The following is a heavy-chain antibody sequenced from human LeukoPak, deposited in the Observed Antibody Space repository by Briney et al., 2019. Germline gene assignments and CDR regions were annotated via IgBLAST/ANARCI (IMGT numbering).Heavy chain of an antibody. J-gene: IGHJ3*02. Sequence: GGSLRLSCAASGFSFSSYSMNWVRQAPGKGLEWVSSISSSSFYIYYADSVKGRFSISRDNAKSSLYLQMDSLRAEDTAVYYCAREIGGSSSPGDDAFDIWGQGTMVTVSS. CDR2: ISSSSFYI. D-gene: IGHD6-13*01. V-gene: IGHV3-21*01. CDR1: GFSFSSYS. CDR3: AREIGGSSSPGDDAFDI.